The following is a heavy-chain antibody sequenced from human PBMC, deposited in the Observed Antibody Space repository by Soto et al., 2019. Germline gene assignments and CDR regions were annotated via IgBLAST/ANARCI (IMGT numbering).Heavy chain of an antibody. CDR2: ISGSGGST. D-gene: IGHD2-15*01. Sequence: GGSLRLSCAASGFTFSSYAMSWVRQAPGKGLEWVSAISGSGGSTYYADSVKGRFTISRDNSKNTLYLQMNSLRAEDTAVYYCAKATLYCSGGSCYSVSPFPNWFDPWGQGTLVTVSS. V-gene: IGHV3-23*01. CDR3: AKATLYCSGGSCYSVSPFPNWFDP. CDR1: GFTFSSYA. J-gene: IGHJ5*02.